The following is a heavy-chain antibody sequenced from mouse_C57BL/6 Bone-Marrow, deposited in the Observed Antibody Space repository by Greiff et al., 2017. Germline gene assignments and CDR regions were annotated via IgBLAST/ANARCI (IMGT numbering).Heavy chain of an antibody. CDR2: IYPRRGNT. Sequence: QVQLQQSGAELARPGASVKLSCKASGYTFTSYGISWVKQRTGQGLEWIGEIYPRRGNTYYNEKFKGKATLTADKSSSTAYMELRSLTSEDSAVYFCARGAFYGISPFYWYFDVWGTGTTVTVSS. D-gene: IGHD1-1*01. V-gene: IGHV1-81*01. CDR3: ARGAFYGISPFYWYFDV. CDR1: GYTFTSYG. J-gene: IGHJ1*03.